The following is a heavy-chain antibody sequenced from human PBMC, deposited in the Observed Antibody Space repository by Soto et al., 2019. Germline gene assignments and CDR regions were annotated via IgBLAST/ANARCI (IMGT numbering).Heavy chain of an antibody. D-gene: IGHD5-18*01. CDR2: INAGNGNT. V-gene: IGHV1-3*01. CDR1: GYTFNSSA. Sequence: ASVKVSCKASGYTFNSSAMNWVRQAPGQRLEWMGWINAGNGNTKYSQKFQGRVTITRDTSASTAYMELSSLRSEDTAVYYCARDPGYSYGYNWCQGTLVTASS. CDR3: ARDPGYSYGYN. J-gene: IGHJ4*02.